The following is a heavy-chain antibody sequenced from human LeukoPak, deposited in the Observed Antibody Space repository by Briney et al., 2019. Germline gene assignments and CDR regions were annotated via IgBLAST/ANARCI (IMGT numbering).Heavy chain of an antibody. CDR3: ARQLAAAGHFDY. Sequence: PSETLSLTCTVSGGSISSSIYYWGWIRQPRGKGLEWIGRIYYSGSPYYNPSLKSRVTISVDTSKNQFSLKLSSVTAADTAVYYCARQLAAAGHFDYWGQGTLVTVSS. CDR1: GGSISSSIYY. V-gene: IGHV4-39*01. D-gene: IGHD6-13*01. CDR2: IYYSGSP. J-gene: IGHJ4*02.